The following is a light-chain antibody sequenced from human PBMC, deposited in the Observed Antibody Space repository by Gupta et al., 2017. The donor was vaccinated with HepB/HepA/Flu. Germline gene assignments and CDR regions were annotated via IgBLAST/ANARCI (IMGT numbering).Light chain of an antibody. Sequence: DIVMTQSPDSLAVSLGERATINCKSSQSVLYSSNNKNYLAWYQQKPGQPPKLLIYWASTREAGVPDRFSGSGSGKDFTLTISSRQAEDVAVYYCQQDESNPPFTFGHGTKVDIK. CDR1: QSVLYSSNNKNY. CDR3: QQDESNPPFT. V-gene: IGKV4-1*01. J-gene: IGKJ3*01. CDR2: WAS.